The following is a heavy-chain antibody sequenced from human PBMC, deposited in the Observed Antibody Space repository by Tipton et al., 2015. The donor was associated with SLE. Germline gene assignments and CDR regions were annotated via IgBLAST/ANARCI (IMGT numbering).Heavy chain of an antibody. V-gene: IGHV4-39*07. D-gene: IGHD1-26*01. CDR2: IYYSGST. Sequence: TLSLTCTVSGGSISSSSYYWGWIRQPPGKGLEWIGSIYYSGSTYKNPSLKSRVTISVDTSKNQFSLKLSSVTAADTAVYYCARGELPDYWGQGTLVTVS. J-gene: IGHJ4*02. CDR3: ARGELPDY. CDR1: GGSISSSSYY.